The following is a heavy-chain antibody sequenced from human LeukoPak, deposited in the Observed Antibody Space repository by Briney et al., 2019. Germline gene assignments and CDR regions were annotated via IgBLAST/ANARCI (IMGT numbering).Heavy chain of an antibody. CDR3: ARAQGSYYHYYMDV. Sequence: SVKVSCKASGGTFSSYAFSWVRQAPGQGLEWMGGIIPIFGTANYAQKFQVRVTITADTSTSTAYMELSSLRSDDTAVYYCARAQGSYYHYYMDVWSKGTTVTVSS. V-gene: IGHV1-69*06. D-gene: IGHD1-26*01. CDR2: IIPIFGTA. J-gene: IGHJ6*03. CDR1: GGTFSSYA.